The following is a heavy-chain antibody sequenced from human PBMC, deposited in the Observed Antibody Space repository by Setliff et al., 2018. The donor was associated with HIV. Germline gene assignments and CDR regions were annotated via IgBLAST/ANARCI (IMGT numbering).Heavy chain of an antibody. Sequence: PSQTLSLTCAISGDSVSSNSVAWNWIRQSPSRGLEWLGRTYYRSKWYYDYAVSVRSRITINPDTSKNQFSLHLASVTTADTAVYFCAPGEGVASTYYHDWGQGTQVTVSS. D-gene: IGHD3-3*01. CDR3: APGEGVASTYYHD. V-gene: IGHV6-1*01. CDR1: GDSVSSNSVA. CDR2: TYYRSKWYY. J-gene: IGHJ4*01.